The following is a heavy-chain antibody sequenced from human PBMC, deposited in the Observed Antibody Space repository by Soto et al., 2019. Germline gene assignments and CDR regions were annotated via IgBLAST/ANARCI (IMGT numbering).Heavy chain of an antibody. V-gene: IGHV3-43*02. D-gene: IGHD6-13*01. Sequence: GGSLRLSCAASGFTFDDYAMHWVRQAPGKGLEWVSLISGDGGSTYYADSVKGRFTISRDNSKNSLYLQMNSLRTEDVALCYCAKAGSSWYYVDYWGQGTLVTVSS. CDR1: GFTFDDYA. CDR3: AKAGSSWYYVDY. CDR2: ISGDGGST. J-gene: IGHJ4*02.